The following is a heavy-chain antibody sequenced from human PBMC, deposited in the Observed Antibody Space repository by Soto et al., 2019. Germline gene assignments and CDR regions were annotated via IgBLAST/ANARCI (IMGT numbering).Heavy chain of an antibody. CDR1: GGSISSGGYY. V-gene: IGHV4-31*03. D-gene: IGHD2-15*01. Sequence: PSETLSLTCTVSGGSISSGGYYWSWIRQHPGKGLEWIGYIYYSGSTYYNPSLKSRVTISVDTSKNQFSLKLSSVTAADTAVYYCARSIVVVAATDWFDPWGQGTLVTV. J-gene: IGHJ5*02. CDR2: IYYSGST. CDR3: ARSIVVVAATDWFDP.